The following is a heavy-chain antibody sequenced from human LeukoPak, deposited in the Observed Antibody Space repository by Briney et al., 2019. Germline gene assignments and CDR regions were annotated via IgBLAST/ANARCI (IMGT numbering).Heavy chain of an antibody. Sequence: SETLSLTCTVSGGSISSYYWSWIRQPPGKGLEWIGYIYYSGSTNYNPSLKSRVTISVDTSKNQFSLKLSSVTAADTAVYYCAREDGSMVRGVIIADAFDIWGQGTMVTVSS. CDR3: AREDGSMVRGVIIADAFDI. J-gene: IGHJ3*02. CDR2: IYYSGST. V-gene: IGHV4-59*12. CDR1: GGSISSYY. D-gene: IGHD3-10*01.